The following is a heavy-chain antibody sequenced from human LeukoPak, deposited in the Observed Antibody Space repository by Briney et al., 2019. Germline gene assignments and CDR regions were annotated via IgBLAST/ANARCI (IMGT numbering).Heavy chain of an antibody. J-gene: IGHJ4*02. CDR2: IYYSGST. CDR1: GGSISSSSYY. CDR3: ARSTGRVHYDILTGYYIAPDNYYFEY. V-gene: IGHV4-39*01. Sequence: SETLSLTCTVSGGSISSSSYYWGWIRQPPGKGLEWIGSIYYSGSTYYNPSLKSRVTISVDTSKNQFSLKLSSVTAADTAVYYCARSTGRVHYDILTGYYIAPDNYYFEYWGQGTLVTVSS. D-gene: IGHD3-9*01.